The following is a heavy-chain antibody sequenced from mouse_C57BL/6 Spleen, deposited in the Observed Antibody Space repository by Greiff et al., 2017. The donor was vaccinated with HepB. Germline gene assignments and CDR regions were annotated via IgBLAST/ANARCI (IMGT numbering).Heavy chain of an antibody. D-gene: IGHD2-2*01. V-gene: IGHV5-6*01. J-gene: IGHJ2*01. CDR3: ARHSTMVTTWVDY. CDR2: ISSGGSYT. Sequence: EVQLVESGGDLVKPGGSLKLSCAASGFTFSSYGMSWVRQTPDKRLEWVATISSGGSYTYYPDSVKGRFTISRDNAKNTLYLQMSSLKSEDTAMYYCARHSTMVTTWVDYWGQGTTLTVSS. CDR1: GFTFSSYG.